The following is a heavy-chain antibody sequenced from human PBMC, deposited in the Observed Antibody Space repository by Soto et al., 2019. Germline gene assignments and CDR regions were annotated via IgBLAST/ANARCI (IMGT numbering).Heavy chain of an antibody. Sequence: ASVKVSCKASGYTFTSYYMNWLRQAPGQGLEWMGIINPGGGRTTYAQKFQGRVTMTRETSTSTVYMQLSCLTSEDTAVYFCAPSVGIWTGSGYASGIWGQGTMVTVSS. V-gene: IGHV1-46*01. CDR2: INPGGGRT. CDR1: GYTFTSYY. J-gene: IGHJ3*02. D-gene: IGHD3-9*01. CDR3: APSVGIWTGSGYASGI.